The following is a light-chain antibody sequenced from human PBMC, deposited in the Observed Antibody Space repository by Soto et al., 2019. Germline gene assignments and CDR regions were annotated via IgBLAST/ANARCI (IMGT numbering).Light chain of an antibody. J-gene: IGKJ3*01. CDR3: QHRSNLRPFT. CDR1: ERIQSAY. V-gene: IGKV3D-11*02. CDR2: NAS. Sequence: ELAVERSEGKLSLXRGEXVTLXXXXSERIQSAYLGWYQEKPVQGPELLIYNASDRARGIRAISSGSGTGTDFNLTISSIDLKHFEVYYCQHRSNLRPFTFGPGTKVD.